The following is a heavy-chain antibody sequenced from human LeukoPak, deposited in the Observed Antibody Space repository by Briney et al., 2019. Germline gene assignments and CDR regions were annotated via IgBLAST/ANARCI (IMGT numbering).Heavy chain of an antibody. CDR3: ARDWGYCSSTSCHVFDY. V-gene: IGHV3-53*01. CDR2: IYSDGST. CDR1: GFTVSSNY. Sequence: GGSLRLSCAASGFTVSSNYMSWVRQAPGKGLEWVSVIYSDGSTYYADSVKGRFTISRDNSKNTLYLQVNSLRAEDTAVYYCARDWGYCSSTSCHVFDYWGQGTLVTVSS. D-gene: IGHD2-2*01. J-gene: IGHJ4*02.